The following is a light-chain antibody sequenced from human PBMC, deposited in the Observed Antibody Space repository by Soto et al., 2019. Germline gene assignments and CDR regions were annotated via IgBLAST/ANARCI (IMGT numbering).Light chain of an antibody. Sequence: VSPQSPATLSVSPGARATLSGRASQSVSSNLAWYQQKPGQAPRLLIYGASTRATGIPARFSGSGSGTEFTLTISSLQSEDCAVYYCQQYNNWLWTFGQGTKVDIK. CDR3: QQYNNWLWT. V-gene: IGKV3-15*01. CDR2: GAS. CDR1: QSVSSN. J-gene: IGKJ1*01.